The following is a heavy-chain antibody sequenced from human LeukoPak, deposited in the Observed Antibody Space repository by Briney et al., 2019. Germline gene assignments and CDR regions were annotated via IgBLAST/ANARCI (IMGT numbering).Heavy chain of an antibody. CDR3: ARVPYGSGSYYYYGMDV. D-gene: IGHD3-10*01. CDR2: IYYSGST. V-gene: IGHV4-59*01. Sequence: PSETLSLTCTVSGGSISRYYWSWIRQPPGKGLEWIGYIYYSGSTNYNPSLRSRVTISVDTSKNQFSLKLSSVTAADTAVYYCARVPYGSGSYYYYGMDVWGQGTTVTVSS. J-gene: IGHJ6*02. CDR1: GGSISRYY.